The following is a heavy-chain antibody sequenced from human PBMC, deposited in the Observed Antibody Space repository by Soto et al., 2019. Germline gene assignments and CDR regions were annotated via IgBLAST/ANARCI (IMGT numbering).Heavy chain of an antibody. D-gene: IGHD2-15*01. CDR3: ARAGDIVVVVAAIRGWFDH. CDR1: GGSVSSFC. CDR2: VCSSGST. V-gene: IGHV4-59*02. Sequence: SETLSLTCYVSGGSVSSFCWTWIRQSPGKGLESIAYVCSSGSTNYNPSLESRVTISLDTSKNQFSLRLSSVTAADTAVYYCARAGDIVVVVAAIRGWFDHWGQGTLVTVSS. J-gene: IGHJ5*02.